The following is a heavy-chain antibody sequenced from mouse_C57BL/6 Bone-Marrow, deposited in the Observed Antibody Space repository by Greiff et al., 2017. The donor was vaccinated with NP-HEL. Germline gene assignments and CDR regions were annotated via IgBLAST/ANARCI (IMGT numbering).Heavy chain of an antibody. V-gene: IGHV5-17*01. J-gene: IGHJ4*01. CDR2: ISSGSSTI. Sequence: EVKLVESGGGLVKPGGSLKLSCAASGFTFSDYGMHWVRQAPEKGLEWVAYISSGSSTIYYADTVKGRFTISRDNAKNTLFLQMTSLRSEDTAMYYCASITTVVEWAMDYWGQGTSVTVSS. D-gene: IGHD1-1*01. CDR1: GFTFSDYG. CDR3: ASITTVVEWAMDY.